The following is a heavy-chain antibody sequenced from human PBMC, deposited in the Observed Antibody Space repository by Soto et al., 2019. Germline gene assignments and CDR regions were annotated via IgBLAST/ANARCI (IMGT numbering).Heavy chain of an antibody. V-gene: IGHV4-59*01. Sequence: QVQLQESGPGLVKPSETLSLTCTVSGGSISSYYWSWIRQPPGKGLEWIGYIYYSGSTNYNPSLKSRVTISXVTXKXLFSLKLSSVTAADTAVYYCARVGLYGSGSSNWFDPWGQGTLVTVSS. CDR3: ARVGLYGSGSSNWFDP. D-gene: IGHD3-10*01. CDR1: GGSISSYY. J-gene: IGHJ5*02. CDR2: IYYSGST.